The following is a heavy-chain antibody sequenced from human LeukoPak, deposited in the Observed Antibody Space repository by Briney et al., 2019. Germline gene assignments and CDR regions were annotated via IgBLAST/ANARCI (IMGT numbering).Heavy chain of an antibody. D-gene: IGHD3-9*01. Sequence: ASVKVSCKASGYTFTSYAMHWVRQAPGQRLEWMGWINAGNGNTKYSQKFQGRVTITRDTSASTAYMELSSLRSEDTAVYCCARDADISGMDVWGQGTTVTVSS. J-gene: IGHJ6*02. V-gene: IGHV1-3*01. CDR3: ARDADISGMDV. CDR1: GYTFTSYA. CDR2: INAGNGNT.